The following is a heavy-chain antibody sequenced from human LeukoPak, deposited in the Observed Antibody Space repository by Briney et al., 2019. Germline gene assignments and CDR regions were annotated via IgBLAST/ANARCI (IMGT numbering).Heavy chain of an antibody. Sequence: SVKVSCKASGDTFSTYAITWVRQAPGQGLQWVGEIIPKFGTANSAQKLEGRVTITADESTTTAYMELHSLRYEDTAIYYCARRRIGQLFYYMDVWGKGTTVTVSS. CDR2: IIPKFGTA. D-gene: IGHD1-26*01. CDR3: ARRRIGQLFYYMDV. CDR1: GDTFSTYA. V-gene: IGHV1-69*13. J-gene: IGHJ6*03.